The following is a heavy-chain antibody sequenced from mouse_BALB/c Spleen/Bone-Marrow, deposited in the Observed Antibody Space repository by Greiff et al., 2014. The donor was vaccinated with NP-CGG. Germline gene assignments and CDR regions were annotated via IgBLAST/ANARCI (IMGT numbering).Heavy chain of an antibody. CDR3: ARERNWDSFAY. V-gene: IGHV1-4*01. J-gene: IGHJ3*01. D-gene: IGHD4-1*01. CDR2: INPSSGYT. CDR1: GYTFTSYT. Sequence: QESGAELARPGASVKMSCKASGYTFTSYTMHWVKQRPGQGLEWIGYINPSSGYTNYNQKFKDKATLTADKSSSTAYMQLSSLTSEDSAVYYCARERNWDSFAYWGQGTLVTVSA.